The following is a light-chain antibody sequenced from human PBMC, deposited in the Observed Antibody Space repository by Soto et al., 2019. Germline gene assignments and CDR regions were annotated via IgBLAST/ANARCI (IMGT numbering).Light chain of an antibody. CDR1: QSISSY. CDR3: QQSYSTLYT. V-gene: IGKV1-39*01. CDR2: AAS. J-gene: IGKJ2*01. Sequence: DIQMTQSPSSLSASVGDRVTITCRASQSISSYLNWYQQKRGKAPKLLIYAASSLQSGVPSRFSGSGSGTDFTLTISSLQPEDFATYYGQQSYSTLYTFGQGTKLEIK.